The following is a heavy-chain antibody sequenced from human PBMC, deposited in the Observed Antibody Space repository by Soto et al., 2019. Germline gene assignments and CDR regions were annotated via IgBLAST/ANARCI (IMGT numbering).Heavy chain of an antibody. CDR3: ARGTAATPGGVGGGKKHFDL. Sequence: QVQLQESGPGLVKPSQTLSLTCTVSGGSISSGGYYWSWIRQHPGKGLEWIGYIYYSGSTYYNPSLKSRVTIAVDPSKNQFALRLSSGPAADTAVYYWARGTAATPGGVGGGKKHFDLWGRGTLVTVSS. CDR1: GGSISSGGYY. CDR2: IYYSGST. J-gene: IGHJ2*01. V-gene: IGHV4-31*03. D-gene: IGHD2-15*01.